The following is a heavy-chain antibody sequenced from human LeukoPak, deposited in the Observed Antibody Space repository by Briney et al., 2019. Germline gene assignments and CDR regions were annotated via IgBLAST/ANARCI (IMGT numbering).Heavy chain of an antibody. V-gene: IGHV5-51*01. CDR1: GYSFSSYW. CDR2: IYPGDSDT. CDR3: ARAQVTAYNWLDP. Sequence: GESLKISCKGSGYSFSSYWIGWVRHMPGKGLEWMGIIYPGDSDTRYSPSFQGQVTISADKSISTAYLQWSSLKASDTAMYYCARAQVTAYNWLDPWGQGTLVTVSS. D-gene: IGHD2-21*02. J-gene: IGHJ5*02.